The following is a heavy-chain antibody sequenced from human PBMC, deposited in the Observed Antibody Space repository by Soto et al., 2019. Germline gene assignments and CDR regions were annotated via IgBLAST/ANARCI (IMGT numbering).Heavy chain of an antibody. J-gene: IGHJ3*02. Sequence: EVQLLESGGGLGQPGGSLRLSCAASGFTFSGYAMTWVRQAPGKGLEWVSTISGSGLSTYYADSVKGRFTISRDISKNTLXXXXXXXXXXXXXXXXXXXXXXXXTGARCYRPDAFDIWGQGTMVTVSS. D-gene: IGHD2-15*01. CDR2: ISGSGLST. CDR1: GFTFSGYA. CDR3: XXXXXXXTGARCYRPDAFDI. V-gene: IGHV3-23*01.